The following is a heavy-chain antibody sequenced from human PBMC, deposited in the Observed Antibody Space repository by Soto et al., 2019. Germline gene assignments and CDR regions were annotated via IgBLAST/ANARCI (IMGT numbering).Heavy chain of an antibody. J-gene: IGHJ5*02. CDR2: ISGSGAST. CDR3: AKDPYYGSGSYWNH. Sequence: SXXXSGFTFSNYAMSWVRQAPXXXXXWVSTISGSGASTYYAASVKGRXXXXXXXXXXXXXXXXXXXXXEDTAVYFCAKDPYYGSGSYWNHWGQGTLITVSS. V-gene: IGHV3-23*01. D-gene: IGHD3-10*01. CDR1: GFTFSNYA.